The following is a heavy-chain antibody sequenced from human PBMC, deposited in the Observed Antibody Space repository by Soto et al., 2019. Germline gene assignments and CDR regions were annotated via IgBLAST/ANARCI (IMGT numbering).Heavy chain of an antibody. V-gene: IGHV3-23*01. CDR1: GFTFSSYA. Sequence: PGGSLRLSCAASGFTFSSYAMSWVRQAPGKGLEWVSAISGSGGSTYYADSVKGRFTISRDNSKNTLYLQMNSLRAEDTAVYYCAKGGEATSYYYYGMDVWGQGTTVTVSS. J-gene: IGHJ6*02. D-gene: IGHD3-10*01. CDR3: AKGGEATSYYYYGMDV. CDR2: ISGSGGST.